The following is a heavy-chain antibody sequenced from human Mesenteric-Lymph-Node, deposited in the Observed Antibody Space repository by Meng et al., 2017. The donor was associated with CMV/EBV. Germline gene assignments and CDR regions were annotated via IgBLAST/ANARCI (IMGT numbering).Heavy chain of an antibody. D-gene: IGHD2-15*01. CDR1: GFTFSNYG. J-gene: IGHJ3*01. V-gene: IGHV3-23*01. Sequence: LKISCAASGFTFSNYGMSWVRQAAGKAPEWVATISGNGDSAHYADSVKGRFTISRDNSKNTVFLQMNSLRAEDTAVYYCAKLEDRYQLLLLPYDAFDVWGPGTVVTVSS. CDR2: ISGNGDSA. CDR3: AKLEDRYQLLLLPYDAFDV.